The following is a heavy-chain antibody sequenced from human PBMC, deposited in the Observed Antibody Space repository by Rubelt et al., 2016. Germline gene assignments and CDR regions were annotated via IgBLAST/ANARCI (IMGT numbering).Heavy chain of an antibody. J-gene: IGHJ5*02. CDR2: IYYSGST. CDR3: ARVYGDYADWFDP. Sequence: QVQLQESGPGLVKPSETLSLTCTVSGGSISSYYWSWIRQPPGKGLEWIGYIYYSGSTNYNPSLKSRVTISVDTSKNQFSLKLSSVTAADTAVYYCARVYGDYADWFDPWGQGTLVTVSS. CDR1: GGSISSYY. V-gene: IGHV4-59*12. D-gene: IGHD4-17*01.